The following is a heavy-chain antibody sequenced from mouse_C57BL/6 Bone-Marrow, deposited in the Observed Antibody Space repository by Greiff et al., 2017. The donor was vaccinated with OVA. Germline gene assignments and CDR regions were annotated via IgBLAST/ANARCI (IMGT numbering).Heavy chain of an antibody. CDR3: ASSNYYGSSSWYFDV. D-gene: IGHD1-1*01. J-gene: IGHJ1*03. V-gene: IGHV1-49*01. Sequence: LQQSGAELVRPGSSVKLSCKYSYFAFMASAMHWVKQRPGHGLEWIGSFTMYSDATEYSENFKGKATLTANTSSSTAYMELSSLTSEDSAVYYCASSNYYGSSSWYFDVWGTGTTVTVSS. CDR2: FTMYSDAT. CDR1: YFAFMASA.